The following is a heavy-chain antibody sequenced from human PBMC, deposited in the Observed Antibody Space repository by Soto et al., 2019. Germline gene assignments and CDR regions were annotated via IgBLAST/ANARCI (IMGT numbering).Heavy chain of an antibody. Sequence: QVQLVQSGAEVKKPGSSVKVSCKASGGTFSSYAISWVRQAPGQGLEWMGGIIPIFGTTNYAQKFQGRVTITADESTTIAYMELSSLGSEDTAVYYCARGGATLVRGVLRTGYYGMDVWGQGTKVTVSS. D-gene: IGHD3-10*01. CDR1: GGTFSSYA. J-gene: IGHJ6*02. V-gene: IGHV1-69*01. CDR2: IIPIFGTT. CDR3: ARGGATLVRGVLRTGYYGMDV.